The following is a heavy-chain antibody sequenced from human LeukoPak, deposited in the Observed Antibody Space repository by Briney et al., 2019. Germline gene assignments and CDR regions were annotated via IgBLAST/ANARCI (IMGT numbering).Heavy chain of an antibody. J-gene: IGHJ4*02. V-gene: IGHV4-59*03. Sequence: SETLSLTCTVSGGPLSAYYWTWIRQPPGKGLEWIGYIYDNGNTNYNPSLKSRVTISVDTSENQFSLKLSSVTAADTAVYYCATGETGSTLGGYWGQGTLVTVSS. D-gene: IGHD1-1*01. CDR1: GGPLSAYY. CDR3: ATGETGSTLGGY. CDR2: IYDNGNT.